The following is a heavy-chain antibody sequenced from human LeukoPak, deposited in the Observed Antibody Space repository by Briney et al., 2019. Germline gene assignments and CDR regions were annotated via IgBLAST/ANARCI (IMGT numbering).Heavy chain of an antibody. V-gene: IGHV3-23*01. Sequence: GGSLTLSCAASGFTFSSYAMSWVRQAPGKGLEWVSSIIASGGSTYYADSVKGRFSISRDNSKNTVYLQVNSLRAEDTAVYFCAKGAGGSYGLYHFDYWGQGTLVTVSS. CDR2: IIASGGST. J-gene: IGHJ4*02. D-gene: IGHD6-19*01. CDR1: GFTFSSYA. CDR3: AKGAGGSYGLYHFDY.